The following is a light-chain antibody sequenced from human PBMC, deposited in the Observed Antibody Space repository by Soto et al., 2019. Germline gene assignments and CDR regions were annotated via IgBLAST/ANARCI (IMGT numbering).Light chain of an antibody. CDR1: QNIRSR. J-gene: IGKJ5*01. CDR3: QQYKNWPI. CDR2: DAS. Sequence: MSQSPATLSASGRNRVTITCRASQNIRSRLAWFQQKPGKAPKLLIYDASSLESGVPQRFSGSGSGTDFTLTISSLQSEDFAVYYCQQYKNWPIFGQGTRLEIK. V-gene: IGKV1-5*01.